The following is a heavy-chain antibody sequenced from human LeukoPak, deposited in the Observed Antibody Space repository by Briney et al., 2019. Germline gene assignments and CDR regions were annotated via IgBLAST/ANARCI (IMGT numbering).Heavy chain of an antibody. CDR2: ISYDGSNK. CDR3: AKDFNYYGSGSDNYFDY. Sequence: GRSLRLSCAASGFTFSSYGMHWVRQAPGKGLEWVAVISYDGSNKYYADSVKGRFTISRDNSKNTLYLQMNSLRAEDTAVYYCAKDFNYYGSGSDNYFDYWGQGTLVTVSS. D-gene: IGHD3-10*01. V-gene: IGHV3-30*18. J-gene: IGHJ4*02. CDR1: GFTFSSYG.